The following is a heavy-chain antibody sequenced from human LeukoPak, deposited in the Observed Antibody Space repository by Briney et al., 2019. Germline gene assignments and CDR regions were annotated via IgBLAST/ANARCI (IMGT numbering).Heavy chain of an antibody. CDR1: GGSISSSSYY. Sequence: PSETLSLTCTVSGGSISSSSYYWGWIRQPPGKGLEWIGSIYYSGSTYYNPSLKSRVTISVDTSKNQFSLKLSSVTAADTAVYYCARRGSSWRFDYWGQGTLVTVSS. D-gene: IGHD6-13*01. J-gene: IGHJ4*02. CDR2: IYYSGST. V-gene: IGHV4-39*01. CDR3: ARRGSSWRFDY.